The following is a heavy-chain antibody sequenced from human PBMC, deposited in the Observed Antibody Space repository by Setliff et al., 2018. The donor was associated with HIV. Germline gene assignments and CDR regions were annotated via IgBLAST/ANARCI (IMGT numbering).Heavy chain of an antibody. V-gene: IGHV1-3*04. D-gene: IGHD2-2*01. J-gene: IGHJ4*02. Sequence: ASVKVSCKISGYSLTELSRHWVRQAPGQRLEWMGRIDTDNGYRRYSPKLQGRVTITKDTSANTAYMELRGLRSEDTAVYYCARWCAAAGCYPAIYHFDSWGQGTLVTVSS. CDR2: IDTDNGYR. CDR1: GYSLTELS. CDR3: ARWCAAAGCYPAIYHFDS.